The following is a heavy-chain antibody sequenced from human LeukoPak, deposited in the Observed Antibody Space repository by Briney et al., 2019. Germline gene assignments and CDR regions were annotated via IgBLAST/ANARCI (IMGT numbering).Heavy chain of an antibody. CDR3: ARTMVGATEGAFDI. CDR1: GYTFTSYY. Sequence: ASVKVSCKASGYTFTSYYMHWVRQAPGQGLEWMGRINPNSGGTNYAQKFQGRVTMTRDTSISTAYMELSRLRSGDTAVYYCARTMVGATEGAFDIWGQGTMVTVSS. CDR2: INPNSGGT. J-gene: IGHJ3*02. V-gene: IGHV1-2*06. D-gene: IGHD1-26*01.